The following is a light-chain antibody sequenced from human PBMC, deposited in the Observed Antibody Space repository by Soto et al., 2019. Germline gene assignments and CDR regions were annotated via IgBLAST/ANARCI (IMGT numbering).Light chain of an antibody. CDR3: QRTYNAPFT. CDR2: AAS. J-gene: IGKJ3*01. Sequence: DIPMTQSPSSLSAFVGDTVTISCRATDSIDRYLNWYQQKPGQAPRVLITAASTLQSGVPSRFSGSGSGTDFTLTINSLQPEDFATYYCQRTYNAPFTFGPGTKVAIK. CDR1: DSIDRY. V-gene: IGKV1-39*01.